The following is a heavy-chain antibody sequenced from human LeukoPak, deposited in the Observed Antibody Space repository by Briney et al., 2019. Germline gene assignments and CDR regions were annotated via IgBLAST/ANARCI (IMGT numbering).Heavy chain of an antibody. D-gene: IGHD1-26*01. CDR1: GFTFSGLA. J-gene: IGHJ6*01. CDR3: AKMKGHPLPKYYMDV. CDR2: ISGSGDNT. Sequence: GGSLRLSCAASGFTFSGLAMSWVRRAPGKGLEWVSGISGSGDNTLYADSVKGRFTISRDNSKNTLYLEMNSLRAEDTAIFYCAKMKGHPLPKYYMDVWGQGTTVTVSS. V-gene: IGHV3-23*01.